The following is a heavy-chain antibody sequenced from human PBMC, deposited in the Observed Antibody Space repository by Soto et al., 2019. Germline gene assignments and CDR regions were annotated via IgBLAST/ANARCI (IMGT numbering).Heavy chain of an antibody. V-gene: IGHV3-30*18. J-gene: IGHJ4*02. CDR2: ISYDGSNK. CDR3: AKEGHCSGGSCYSYLDH. CDR1: GFTFSSYG. D-gene: IGHD2-15*01. Sequence: QVQLVESGGGVVQPGRSLRLSCAASGFTFSSYGMHWVRQAPGKGLEWVAVISYDGSNKYYADSVKGRFTISRDNSKNTLYLQMNSLRAEDTAVYYCAKEGHCSGGSCYSYLDHWGQGTLVTVSS.